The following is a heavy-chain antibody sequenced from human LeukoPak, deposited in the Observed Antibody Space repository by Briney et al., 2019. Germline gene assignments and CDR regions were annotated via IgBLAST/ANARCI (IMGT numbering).Heavy chain of an antibody. Sequence: ASVKVSCKASGYTFTSYGISWVRQAPGQGLEWMGWISAYNGNTNYAQKLQGRVTMTTDTSTSTAYMELRSLRSDDTAVYYCARPVGSSSWHLSAFDIWGQGTMVTVSS. CDR2: ISAYNGNT. V-gene: IGHV1-18*01. CDR3: ARPVGSSSWHLSAFDI. J-gene: IGHJ3*02. CDR1: GYTFTSYG. D-gene: IGHD6-13*01.